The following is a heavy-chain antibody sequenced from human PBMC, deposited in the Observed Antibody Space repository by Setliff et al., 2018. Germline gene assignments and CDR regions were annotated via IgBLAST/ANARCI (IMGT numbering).Heavy chain of an antibody. J-gene: IGHJ6*03. CDR1: GDSIRSYY. D-gene: IGHD6-19*01. Sequence: SETLSLTCTVSGDSIRSYYWSWVRQPPGRGLEWIGYIYYTGSSNYNPSLKSRVTISVDTSKNQFSLNLTSVTAADTAVYYCARASSGWYSAYYYYMDVWGKGTTVTVSS. CDR2: IYYTGSS. V-gene: IGHV4-59*08. CDR3: ARASSGWYSAYYYYMDV.